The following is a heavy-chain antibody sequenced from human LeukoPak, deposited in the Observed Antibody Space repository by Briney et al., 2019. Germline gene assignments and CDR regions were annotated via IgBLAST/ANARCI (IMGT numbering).Heavy chain of an antibody. V-gene: IGHV4-4*07. Sequence: LSDTLTLTCTGTGSPISTFYWSWIRQPAGKGRDWIGRIHSSGTTHYNPSLTSRVTLSIDTSKNQFSLKLSSVTAADTAVYYCGRLNLPAVSGAFDYWGQGTLVTVSS. J-gene: IGHJ4*02. CDR2: IHSSGTT. D-gene: IGHD2-2*01. CDR3: GRLNLPAVSGAFDY. CDR1: GSPISTFY.